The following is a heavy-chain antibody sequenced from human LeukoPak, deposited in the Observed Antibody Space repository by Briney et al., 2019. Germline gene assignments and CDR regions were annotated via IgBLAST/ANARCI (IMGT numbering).Heavy chain of an antibody. D-gene: IGHD2-2*01. V-gene: IGHV4-34*01. CDR2: INHSGST. J-gene: IGHJ3*02. CDR3: ARGMDCSSTSCPDAFDI. Sequence: PSETLSLTCAVYGGSFSGYYWSWIRQPPGKGLEWIGEINHSGSTNYNPSLKSRVTISVDTSKNQFSLKLSSVTAADTAVYYCARGMDCSSTSCPDAFDIWGQGTRVTVSS. CDR1: GGSFSGYY.